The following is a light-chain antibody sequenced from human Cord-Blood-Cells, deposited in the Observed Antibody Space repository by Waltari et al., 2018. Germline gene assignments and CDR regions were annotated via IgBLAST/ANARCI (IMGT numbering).Light chain of an antibody. CDR3: AAWDDSLSGYV. CDR2: RNN. V-gene: IGLV1-47*01. Sequence: SVLTQPPSASGTPGQRVPISCSGSSSNIGRTYVYWYQQLPGTAPKLLIYRNNQRPSGVPDRFSGSKSGTSASLAISGLRSEDEADYYCAAWDDSLSGYVFGTGTKVTVL. CDR1: SSNIGRTY. J-gene: IGLJ1*01.